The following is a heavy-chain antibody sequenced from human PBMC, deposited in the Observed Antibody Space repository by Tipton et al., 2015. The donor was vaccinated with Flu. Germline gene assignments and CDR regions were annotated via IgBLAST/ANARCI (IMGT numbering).Heavy chain of an antibody. CDR3: ARRDYSNYVSDPKNWFDP. D-gene: IGHD4-11*01. V-gene: IGHV4-4*07. J-gene: IGHJ5*02. CDR2: IYDSGST. Sequence: GLVKPSETLSLTCTVSGASVRNYYWSWIRQPAGKGLEWIGRIYDSGSTITYPSLKSRVTMSLDTSKNQFSLKVSSVTAADTAVYFCARRDYSNYVSDPKNWFDPWGQGTLVTVSS. CDR1: GASVRNYY.